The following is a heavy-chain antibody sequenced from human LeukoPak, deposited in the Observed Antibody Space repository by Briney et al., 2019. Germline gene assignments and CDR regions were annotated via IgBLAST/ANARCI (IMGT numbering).Heavy chain of an antibody. J-gene: IGHJ4*02. CDR3: TRHVPGYCSGGSCKNFDY. CDR2: IRSKANSYAT. V-gene: IGHV3-73*01. CDR1: GFTFSGSA. D-gene: IGHD2-15*01. Sequence: GGSLRLSCAASGFTFSGSAMHWVRQASRKGLEWVARIRSKANSYATPYAASVNGRFTICRDDSQNTAYLQMNSLKTEDTAVYYCTRHVPGYCSGGSCKNFDYWGQGTLVTVSS.